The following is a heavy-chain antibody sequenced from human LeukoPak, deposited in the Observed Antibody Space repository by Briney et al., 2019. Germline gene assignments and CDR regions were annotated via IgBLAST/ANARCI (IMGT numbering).Heavy chain of an antibody. D-gene: IGHD6-19*01. V-gene: IGHV3-66*02. J-gene: IGHJ4*02. CDR1: GFIVSNNY. CDR2: IYSGGST. CDR3: ARAPGYSSGWDHTPSYFDY. Sequence: PGGSLRLSCAVSGFIVSNNYMSWVRQAPGKGLEWVSVIYSGGSTYYADSVKGRFTISRDNSKNTLYLQMNSLRAEDTAVYYCARAPGYSSGWDHTPSYFDYWGQGTLVTVSS.